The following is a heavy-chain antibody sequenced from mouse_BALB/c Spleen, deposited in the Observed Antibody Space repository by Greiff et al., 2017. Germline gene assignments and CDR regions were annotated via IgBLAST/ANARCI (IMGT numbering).Heavy chain of an antibody. V-gene: IGHV5-17*02. D-gene: IGHD1-1*01. CDR1: GFTFSSFG. Sequence: EVKLMESGGGLVQPGGSRKLSCAASGFTFSSFGMHWVRQAPEKGLEWVAYISSGSSTIYYADTVKGRFTISRDNPKNTLFLQLTSLRSEDTAMYYCATLTTAYWGQGTLVTVSA. CDR2: ISSGSSTI. J-gene: IGHJ3*01. CDR3: ATLTTAY.